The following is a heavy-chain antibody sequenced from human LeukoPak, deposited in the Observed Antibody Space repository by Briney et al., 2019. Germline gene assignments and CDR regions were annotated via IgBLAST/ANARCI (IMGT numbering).Heavy chain of an antibody. Sequence: GGFLRLSCVASGFSFSTYAMTWVRQAPGKGLEWVSGMVGSGKTYYADSVKGRFTISRDNSKNTLYLQMNSLRAEDTAVYYCAKDRAYGSGIPGYWGQGTLVTVSS. J-gene: IGHJ4*02. CDR3: AKDRAYGSGIPGY. V-gene: IGHV3-23*01. CDR1: GFSFSTYA. CDR2: MVGSGKT. D-gene: IGHD3-10*01.